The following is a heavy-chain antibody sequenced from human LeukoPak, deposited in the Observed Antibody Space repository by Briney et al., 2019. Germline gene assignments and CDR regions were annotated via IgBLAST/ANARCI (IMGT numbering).Heavy chain of an antibody. CDR2: INPNSGGT. Sequence: ASVKVSCKASGYTFTGYYMHWVRQAPGQGLEWMGWINPNSGGTNYAQKFQGRVTMTRDTSISTAYMELSRLRSEDTAVYYCARGAERLYYYYMDVWGKGTTVTISS. V-gene: IGHV1-2*02. J-gene: IGHJ6*03. CDR3: ARGAERLYYYYMDV. D-gene: IGHD2-21*02. CDR1: GYTFTGYY.